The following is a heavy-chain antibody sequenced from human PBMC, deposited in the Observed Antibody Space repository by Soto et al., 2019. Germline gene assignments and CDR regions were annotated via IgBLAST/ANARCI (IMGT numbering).Heavy chain of an antibody. J-gene: IGHJ4*02. CDR3: ARDFGPDTAMVTVDY. V-gene: IGHV1-18*01. D-gene: IGHD5-18*01. CDR2: ISADNGNT. Sequence: GASVKVSCKASGYTFASYAMQWVRQAPGQRLEWMGWISADNGNTNYAQKLQGRVTMTTDTSTSTAYMELRSLRSDDTAVYYCARDFGPDTAMVTVDYWGQGTLVTVSS. CDR1: GYTFASYA.